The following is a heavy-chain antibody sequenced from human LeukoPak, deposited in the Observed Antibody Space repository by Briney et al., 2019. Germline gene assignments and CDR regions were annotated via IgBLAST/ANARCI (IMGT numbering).Heavy chain of an antibody. V-gene: IGHV3-33*06. CDR2: IWYDGSYK. J-gene: IGHJ4*02. D-gene: IGHD7-27*01. CDR1: GLTFSTSG. CDR3: AKDSAGGLGTNFDY. Sequence: GGSLRLSCAASGLTFSTSGMHWVRQAPGKGLEWVAVIWYDGSYKYYADSVKGRFTISRDNSKDTLYLQMSSLRDEDTAVYYCAKDSAGGLGTNFDYWGQGTLVTVSS.